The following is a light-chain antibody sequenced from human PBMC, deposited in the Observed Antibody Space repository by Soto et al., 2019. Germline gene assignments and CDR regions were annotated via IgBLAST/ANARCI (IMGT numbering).Light chain of an antibody. CDR3: QQYGNSPPYT. V-gene: IGKV3-20*01. CDR2: GAS. Sequence: EIVLTQSPGTQSLSPGERATLSCRASQSVSSSSLAWYQQKPGQAPRLLVYGASSRATGIPDRFSGSGSGTDFTLTVSRLEPEDFVVYYCQQYGNSPPYTFGQGTKLEI. CDR1: QSVSSSS. J-gene: IGKJ2*01.